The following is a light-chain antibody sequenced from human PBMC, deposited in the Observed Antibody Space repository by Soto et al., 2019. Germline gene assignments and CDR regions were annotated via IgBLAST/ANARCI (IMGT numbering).Light chain of an antibody. Sequence: DVQMTQSPSTLSASVGDRVTITCRASQSISSWLAWYQQKPGKAPKLLIYDASSLESGVPSRFSGSGSGTEFTLNISSLQPDDFATYYCQQSYSTPPTFGQGTKVDI. J-gene: IGKJ1*01. V-gene: IGKV1-5*01. CDR1: QSISSW. CDR2: DAS. CDR3: QQSYSTPPT.